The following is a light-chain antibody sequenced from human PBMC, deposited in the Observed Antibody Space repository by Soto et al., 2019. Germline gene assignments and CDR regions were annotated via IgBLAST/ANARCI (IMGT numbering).Light chain of an antibody. V-gene: IGLV2-14*01. CDR3: SSFTTSRTVV. Sequence: QSVLTQPVSVSASPGQSITISCTGTSSDVGAFDYVSWYQQCPGKVPKLIIRNVNNRPSGVSDRFSGSKSGDTASLTISGLRAEDEADYYCSSFTTSRTVVFGGGTKLTVL. J-gene: IGLJ3*02. CDR2: NVN. CDR1: SSDVGAFDY.